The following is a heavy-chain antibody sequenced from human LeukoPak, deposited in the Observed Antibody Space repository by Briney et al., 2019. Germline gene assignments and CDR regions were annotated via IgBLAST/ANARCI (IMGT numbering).Heavy chain of an antibody. J-gene: IGHJ4*02. D-gene: IGHD3-10*01. V-gene: IGHV4-4*07. CDR1: GGSICSYY. CDR3: ARDTGYYFGSGNYLYYFDS. Sequence: PESLSLTCTVFGGSICSYYWSCIRQPAGKGLEWIGRMYTSGGTNYNPPLKRRVTISVDTSKNQFSLKLSSVTAADTAVYHCARDTGYYFGSGNYLYYFDSWGQETLVTVSS. CDR2: MYTSGGT.